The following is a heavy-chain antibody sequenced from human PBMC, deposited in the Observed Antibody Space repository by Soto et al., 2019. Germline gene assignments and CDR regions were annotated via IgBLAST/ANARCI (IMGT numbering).Heavy chain of an antibody. V-gene: IGHV1-69*13. CDR1: GGTFSNYA. Sequence: SVKVSCKASGGTFSNYAFSWVRQAPGQGPEWMGGLIPIFGTPNYAQKFQARLPITADESTRTVYMELSSLRSEDTAVYYCARGGEVEAAVAKSEEYYGMDFWGQGTTVTVSS. CDR3: ARGGEVEAAVAKSEEYYGMDF. CDR2: LIPIFGTP. J-gene: IGHJ6*02. D-gene: IGHD6-13*01.